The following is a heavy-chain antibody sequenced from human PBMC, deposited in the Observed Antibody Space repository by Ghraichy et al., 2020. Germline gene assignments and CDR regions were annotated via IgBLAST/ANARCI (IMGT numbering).Heavy chain of an antibody. Sequence: SETLSLTCTVSGGSIRNNNYYWGWIRQPPEKGLEWVATMYYSGSTFYNPSLESRVTMSVDTSRNQFSLKLSSLTAADTAIYYWARHLRYCASASCFYMDVWGKGTTVTVSS. CDR3: ARHLRYCASASCFYMDV. D-gene: IGHD2-2*01. V-gene: IGHV4-39*01. CDR1: GGSIRNNNYY. J-gene: IGHJ6*03. CDR2: MYYSGST.